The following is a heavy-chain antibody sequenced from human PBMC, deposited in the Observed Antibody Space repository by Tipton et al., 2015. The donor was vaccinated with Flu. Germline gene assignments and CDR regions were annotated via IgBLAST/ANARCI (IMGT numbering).Heavy chain of an antibody. CDR3: ARYGTYDGSRYFQH. Sequence: TLSLTCTVSGGSISTYYWSWIRQPAGKGLEWIGRIYSGGNTNYNPSLKSRVTISVDTSKNQFSLKLSSVTAADTAVYYCARYGTYDGSRYFQHWGQGTLVTVSS. CDR1: GGSISTYY. CDR2: IYSGGNT. J-gene: IGHJ1*01. V-gene: IGHV4-4*07. D-gene: IGHD1-26*01.